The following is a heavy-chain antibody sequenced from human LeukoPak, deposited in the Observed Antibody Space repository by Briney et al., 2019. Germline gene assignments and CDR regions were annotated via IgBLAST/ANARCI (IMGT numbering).Heavy chain of an antibody. CDR3: AKALDIVATITGN. Sequence: GGSLRLSCAASGFTFSSYAMSWVRQAPGKGLEWVSGVSGSGGSTYYADSVKGRFTISRDNSKNTLYLQMNSLRAEDTPVYYCAKALDIVATITGNWGQGTLVTVSS. CDR2: VSGSGGST. V-gene: IGHV3-23*01. D-gene: IGHD5-12*01. CDR1: GFTFSSYA. J-gene: IGHJ4*02.